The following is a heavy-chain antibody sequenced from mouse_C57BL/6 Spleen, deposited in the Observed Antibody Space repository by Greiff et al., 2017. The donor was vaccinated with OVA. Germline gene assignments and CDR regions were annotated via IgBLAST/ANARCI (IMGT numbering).Heavy chain of an antibody. J-gene: IGHJ4*01. CDR3: ARFPAVVPNYYAMDY. Sequence: LQESGAELMKPGASVKLSCKATGYTFTGYWIEWVKQSPGHGLEWIGEIFPENGSTSYNQKFKGKATFTADESSNTAYMQLSSLTSADSAIYYCARFPAVVPNYYAMDYWGQGTSVTVSS. D-gene: IGHD1-1*01. CDR2: IFPENGST. V-gene: IGHV1-9*01. CDR1: GYTFTGYW.